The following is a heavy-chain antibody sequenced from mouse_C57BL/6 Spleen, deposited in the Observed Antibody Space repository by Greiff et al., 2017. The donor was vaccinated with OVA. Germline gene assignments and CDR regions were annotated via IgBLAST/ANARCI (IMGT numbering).Heavy chain of an antibody. V-gene: IGHV1-82*01. Sequence: VQLQESGPELVKPGASVKISCKASGYAFSSSWMNWVKQRPGKGLEWIGRIYPGDGDTNYNGKFKGKATLTADKSSSTAYMQLSSLTSEDSAVYFCAREAYYFDYWGKGTTLTVSS. CDR2: IYPGDGDT. CDR1: GYAFSSSW. J-gene: IGHJ2*01. CDR3: AREAYYFDY.